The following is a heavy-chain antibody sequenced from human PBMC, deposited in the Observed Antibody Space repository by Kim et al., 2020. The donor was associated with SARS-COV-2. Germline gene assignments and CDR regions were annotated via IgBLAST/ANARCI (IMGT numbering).Heavy chain of an antibody. D-gene: IGHD6-13*01. CDR2: ISYDGSNK. CDR3: AKDREYSSSWYGVGY. V-gene: IGHV3-30*18. Sequence: GGSLRLSCAASGFTFSSYGMHWVRQAPGKGLEWVAVISYDGSNKYYADSVKGRFTISRDNSKNTLYLQMNSLRAEDTAVYYCAKDREYSSSWYGVGYWGQGTLVTVSS. J-gene: IGHJ4*02. CDR1: GFTFSSYG.